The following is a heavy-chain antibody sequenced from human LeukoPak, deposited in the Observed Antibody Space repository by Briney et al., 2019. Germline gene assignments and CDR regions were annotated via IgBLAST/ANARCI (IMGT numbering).Heavy chain of an antibody. CDR3: ARETIGCGGDCLDF. V-gene: IGHV3-23*01. CDR1: GFTFSTYA. Sequence: QTGGSLRLSCAASGFTFSTYAMSWVRQAPGTGLGWVSAISGSGGGTYYADSVKGRFTISRDNSKNTLYLQMSSLRAEDTAIYYCARETIGCGGDCLDFWGQGTRVTVSS. D-gene: IGHD2-21*01. J-gene: IGHJ4*02. CDR2: ISGSGGGT.